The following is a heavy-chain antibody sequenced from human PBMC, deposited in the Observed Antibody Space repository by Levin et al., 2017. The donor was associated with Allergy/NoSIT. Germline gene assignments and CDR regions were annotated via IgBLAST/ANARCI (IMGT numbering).Heavy chain of an antibody. J-gene: IGHJ3*01. Sequence: QTGGSLRLSCAASGFSFSDYAMAWVRQAPGKGPEWVSVMTGGGFNRYYGDAVKGRFTVSRDNSKNTLFLELNSLRADDTALYYCAKKQGGTTGFSFDVWGQGTMATVSS. CDR1: GFSFSDYA. D-gene: IGHD1-14*01. CDR3: AKKQGGTTGFSFDV. V-gene: IGHV3-23*01. CDR2: MTGGGFNR.